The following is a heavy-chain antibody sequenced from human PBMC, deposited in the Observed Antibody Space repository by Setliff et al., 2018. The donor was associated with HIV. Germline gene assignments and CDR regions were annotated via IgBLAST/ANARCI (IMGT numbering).Heavy chain of an antibody. CDR2: ISGSGGNT. CDR1: GFTFSSYA. Sequence: PGGSLRLSCAASGFTFSSYAMSWVRQAPGKGLEWVSVISGSGGNTYYADSVKGRFTISRDNSKNTLYLQMNRLRVEDTAVYYCARRRYDFWSGYYPYYMDVWGKGTTVTVSS. J-gene: IGHJ6*03. V-gene: IGHV3-23*01. D-gene: IGHD3-3*01. CDR3: ARRRYDFWSGYYPYYMDV.